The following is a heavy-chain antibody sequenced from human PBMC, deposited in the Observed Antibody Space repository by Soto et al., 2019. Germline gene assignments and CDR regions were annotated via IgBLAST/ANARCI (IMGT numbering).Heavy chain of an antibody. CDR3: ARMGFRTPNNWFDP. Sequence: SVKVSCKASGGTFSSYAISWVRRAPGQGLEWMGGIIPIFGTANYAQKFQGRVTITADESTSTAYMELSSLRSEDTAVYYCARMGFRTPNNWFDPWGQGTLVTVSS. J-gene: IGHJ5*02. D-gene: IGHD1-26*01. V-gene: IGHV1-69*13. CDR1: GGTFSSYA. CDR2: IIPIFGTA.